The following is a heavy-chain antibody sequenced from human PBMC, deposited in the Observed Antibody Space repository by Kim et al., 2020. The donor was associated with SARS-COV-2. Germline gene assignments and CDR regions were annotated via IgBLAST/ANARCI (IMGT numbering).Heavy chain of an antibody. V-gene: IGHV3-48*04. J-gene: IGHJ6*02. Sequence: YYADSVKGRFTISRDNAKNSLYLQMNSLRAEDTAVYYCARESRGYYGMDVWGQGTTVTVSS. CDR3: ARESRGYYGMDV.